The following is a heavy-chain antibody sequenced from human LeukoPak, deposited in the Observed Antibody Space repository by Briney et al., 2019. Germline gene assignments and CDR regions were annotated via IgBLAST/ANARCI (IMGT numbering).Heavy chain of an antibody. CDR1: GGTFSSYA. Sequence: SVKVSCKASGGTFSSYAISWVRQAPRQGLEWTGGIIPIFGTANYAQKFQGRVTITTDESTSTAYMELSSLRSEDTAVYYCASSYSSSSTFDYWGQGTLVTVSS. J-gene: IGHJ4*02. CDR3: ASSYSSSSTFDY. CDR2: IIPIFGTA. D-gene: IGHD6-6*01. V-gene: IGHV1-69*05.